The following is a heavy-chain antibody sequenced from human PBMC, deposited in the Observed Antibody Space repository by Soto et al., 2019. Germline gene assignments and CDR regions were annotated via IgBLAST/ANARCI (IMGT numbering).Heavy chain of an antibody. CDR2: IWYDGSNK. D-gene: IGHD2-15*01. J-gene: IGHJ5*02. CDR3: ARDGYCSGGSCYSYNWFDP. Sequence: QVQLVESGGGVVQPGRSLRLSCAASGFTFSSYGMHWVRQAPGKGLEWVSVIWYDGSNKYYADSVKGRFTLSRDNSKNTLYLQMNSLRAEDTAVYYCARDGYCSGGSCYSYNWFDPWGQGTLVTVSS. CDR1: GFTFSSYG. V-gene: IGHV3-33*01.